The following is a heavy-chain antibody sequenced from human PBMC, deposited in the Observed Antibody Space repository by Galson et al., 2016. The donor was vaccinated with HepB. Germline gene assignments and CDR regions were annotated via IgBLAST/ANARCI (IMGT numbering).Heavy chain of an antibody. CDR3: ATHSSSWYFDY. Sequence: SVKVSCKASSYTFTSYGISWVRQAPGQGLEWMGWISGYNGNAHYAQNFQGRVIMTTDTSMSTAYMELRSLRSDDTAVYYCATHSSSWYFDYWGQGTLVAVSS. D-gene: IGHD6-13*01. CDR2: ISGYNGNA. V-gene: IGHV1-18*01. J-gene: IGHJ4*02. CDR1: SYTFTSYG.